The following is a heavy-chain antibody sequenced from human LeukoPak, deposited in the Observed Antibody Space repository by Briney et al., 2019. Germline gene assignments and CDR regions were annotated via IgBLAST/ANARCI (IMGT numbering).Heavy chain of an antibody. V-gene: IGHV4-39*07. Sequence: SETLSLTCTVSGGSISSSSYYWGWIRQPPGKGLEWIGSIYYSGSTYYNPSLKSRVTISVDTSKNQFSLKLSSVTAADTAVYYCARDQRDGYNFLPSDYYYYMDVWGKGTTVTVSS. CDR3: ARDQRDGYNFLPSDYYYYMDV. CDR1: GGSISSSSYY. D-gene: IGHD5-24*01. J-gene: IGHJ6*03. CDR2: IYYSGST.